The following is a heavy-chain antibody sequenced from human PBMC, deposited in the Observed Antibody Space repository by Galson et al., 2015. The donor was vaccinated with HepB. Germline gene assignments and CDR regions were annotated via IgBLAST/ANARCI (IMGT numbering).Heavy chain of an antibody. CDR3: ARFDISSEFGELLGDAFDI. V-gene: IGHV5-51*03. J-gene: IGHJ3*02. D-gene: IGHD3-10*01. CDR1: GYSFTSYW. CDR2: IYPGDSDT. Sequence: QSGAEVKKPGESLKISCKGSGYSFTSYWIGWVRQMPGKGLEWMGIIYPGDSDTRYSPSFQGQVTISADKSISTAYLQWSSLKASDTAMYYCARFDISSEFGELLGDAFDIWGQGTMVTVSS.